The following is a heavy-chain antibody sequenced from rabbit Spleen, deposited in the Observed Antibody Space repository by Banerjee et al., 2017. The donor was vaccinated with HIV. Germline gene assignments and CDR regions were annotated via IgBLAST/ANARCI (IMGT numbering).Heavy chain of an antibody. CDR1: GFSFSSAYD. CDR2: IYAGSSGST. D-gene: IGHD6-1*01. V-gene: IGHV1S40*01. J-gene: IGHJ4*01. Sequence: QSLEESGGDLVKPGASLTLTCSASGFSFSSAYDMCWVRQAPGKGLEWIACIYAGSSGSTYYASWAKGRFTISKTSSPTVTLQLTSLTAADTATYFCARLGHADYPYIYGLKLWGPGTLVTVS. CDR3: ARLGHADYPYIYGLKL.